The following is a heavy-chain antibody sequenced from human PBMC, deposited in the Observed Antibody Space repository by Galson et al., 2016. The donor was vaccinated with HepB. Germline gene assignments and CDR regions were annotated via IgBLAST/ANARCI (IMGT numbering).Heavy chain of an antibody. J-gene: IGHJ6*02. D-gene: IGHD4-17*01. CDR2: ISGRGGST. CDR1: GFTFSSFA. V-gene: IGHV3-23*01. CDR3: ASQSPYGDYYLPDYYYGMDV. Sequence: SLRLSCAASGFTFSSFAMSWVRQAPGKGLEWVSAISGRGGSTYYADSVKGRFTISRDNSKNRLYLQMNSLRAEDTAVYYCASQSPYGDYYLPDYYYGMDVWGQGTTVTVSS.